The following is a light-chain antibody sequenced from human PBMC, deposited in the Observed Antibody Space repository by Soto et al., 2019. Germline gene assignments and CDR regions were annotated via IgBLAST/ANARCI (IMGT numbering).Light chain of an antibody. Sequence: QSVLTQTASVSGSPGQSIAISCTGTSSDVGGYNYVSWYQQHPGKAPKVMIYDVNNRPSGVSDRFSGSKSGNTASLTISGLQADDEADYYCSSYTSGSLYVFGTGTKLTVL. CDR1: SSDVGGYNY. J-gene: IGLJ1*01. CDR3: SSYTSGSLYV. CDR2: DVN. V-gene: IGLV2-14*03.